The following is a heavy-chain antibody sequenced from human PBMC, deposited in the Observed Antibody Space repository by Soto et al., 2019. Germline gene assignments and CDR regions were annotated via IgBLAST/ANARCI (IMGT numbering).Heavy chain of an antibody. CDR1: GFTFSSYA. D-gene: IGHD6-19*01. J-gene: IGHJ4*02. CDR2: ISSNGGST. Sequence: GESLKISCSASGFTFSSYAMHWVRQAPGKGLEYVSAISSNGGSTYYADSVKGRFTISRDNSKNTLYLQMSSLRAEDTAVYYCVKENTWSSGWYGSDYWGQGTLVTVSS. V-gene: IGHV3-64D*08. CDR3: VKENTWSSGWYGSDY.